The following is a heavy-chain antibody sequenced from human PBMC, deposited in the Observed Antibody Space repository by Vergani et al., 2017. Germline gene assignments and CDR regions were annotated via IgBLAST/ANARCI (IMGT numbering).Heavy chain of an antibody. CDR1: GYSISSGYY. J-gene: IGHJ4*02. CDR2: IYHSGST. D-gene: IGHD6-13*01. V-gene: IGHV4-38-2*01. Sequence: QLQLQESGPGLVKPSETLSLTCAVSGYSISSGYYWGWIRQPPGKGLEWIGSIYHSGSTYYNPSLKSRVTISVDTSKNQFSLKLSSVTAADTAVYYCARRGYSSSWYFDYWGQGTLVTVSS. CDR3: ARRGYSSSWYFDY.